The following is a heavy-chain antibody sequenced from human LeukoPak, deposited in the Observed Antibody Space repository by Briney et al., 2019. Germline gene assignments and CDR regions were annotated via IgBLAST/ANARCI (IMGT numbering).Heavy chain of an antibody. CDR3: ARDTYSSGWHGFDY. J-gene: IGHJ4*02. CDR1: GFTFTTYC. V-gene: IGHV3-7*01. Sequence: PGESLRLSCAASGFTFTTYCMSWVRQAPGKGLEWVANIKQDGSEKYYVDSVKGRFTISRDNAKNSLYLQMNSLRVEDTAVYYCARDTYSSGWHGFDYWGQGTLVTVSS. CDR2: IKQDGSEK. D-gene: IGHD6-19*01.